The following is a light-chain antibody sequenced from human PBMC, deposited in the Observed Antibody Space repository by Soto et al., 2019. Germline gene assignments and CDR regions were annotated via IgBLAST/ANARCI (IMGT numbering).Light chain of an antibody. J-gene: IGLJ2*01. V-gene: IGLV2-14*03. CDR3: SSYTRSNTLVV. Sequence: QSALTQPASVSGSPGQSITISCTGTSSDIGGSNYVSWYQQHPGRAPKLMIYEVANRPSGVSDRFSGSKSGNTASLTISGLQAEDEANYFCSSYTRSNTLVVFGGGTQLTV. CDR1: SSDIGGSNY. CDR2: EVA.